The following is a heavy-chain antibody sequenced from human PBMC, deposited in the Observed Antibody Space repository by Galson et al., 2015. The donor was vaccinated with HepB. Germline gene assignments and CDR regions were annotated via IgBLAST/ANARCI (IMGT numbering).Heavy chain of an antibody. CDR2: FDPEDGET. CDR3: ATALYYYYGMDV. J-gene: IGHJ6*02. Sequence: SVKVSCKVSGYTLTELSMHWVRQAPGKGLEWMGGFDPEDGETIYAQKFQGRVTMTEDTSTDTAYMELSSLRSEDTAVYYCATALYYYYGMDVWGQGTTVTVSS. CDR1: GYTLTELS. V-gene: IGHV1-24*01.